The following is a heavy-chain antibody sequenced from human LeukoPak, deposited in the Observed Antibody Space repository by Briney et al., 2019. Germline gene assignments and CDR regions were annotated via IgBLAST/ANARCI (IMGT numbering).Heavy chain of an antibody. V-gene: IGHV3-53*01. CDR3: ARGRPIFGVVITPPGMDV. D-gene: IGHD3-3*01. Sequence: GGSLRLSCAASGFTVSSSYMSWVRQAPGKGLDWVSVIYNGGSTYYADSVKGRFTISRDNSKNTLYLQMNSLRAEDTAVYYCARGRPIFGVVITPPGMDVWGQGTTVTVSS. J-gene: IGHJ6*02. CDR1: GFTVSSSY. CDR2: IYNGGST.